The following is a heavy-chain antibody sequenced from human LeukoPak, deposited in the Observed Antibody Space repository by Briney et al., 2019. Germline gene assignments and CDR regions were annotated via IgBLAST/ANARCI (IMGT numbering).Heavy chain of an antibody. CDR3: ARGRYPPRRFFDV. CDR1: GQSFSSYS. J-gene: IGHJ2*01. Sequence: SGTLSLTCDVFGQSFSSYSWAWTWIRQTPGEGLEWIGEIIESEARNANSTPSLASRATTEMDTSKTQFSLRLASMAAADTAIYYCARGRYPPRRFFDVWGRGTLVTVSS. D-gene: IGHD3-16*02. CDR2: IIESEARNA. V-gene: IGHV4-34*01.